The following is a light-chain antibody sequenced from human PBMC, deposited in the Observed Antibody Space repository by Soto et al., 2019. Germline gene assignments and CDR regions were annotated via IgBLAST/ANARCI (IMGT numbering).Light chain of an antibody. J-gene: IGLJ1*01. Sequence: QSALTQPASVSGSPGQSITISRTGTSTDVGGYKYVSWYQQHPGTAPKLMIFDVNGRPSGVSDRFSGSKSGNTASLTISGLQPEDEADYYCSSFSSSSTPYVFGTGTKLTVL. CDR2: DVN. CDR3: SSFSSSSTPYV. CDR1: STDVGGYKY. V-gene: IGLV2-14*03.